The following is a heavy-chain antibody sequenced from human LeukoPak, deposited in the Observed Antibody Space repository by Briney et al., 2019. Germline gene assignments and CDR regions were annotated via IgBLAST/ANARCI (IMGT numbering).Heavy chain of an antibody. CDR3: ASGAWAARLNS. CDR2: IFDGKTI. J-gene: IGHJ4*02. V-gene: IGHV4-34*12. D-gene: IGHD4-23*01. CDR1: GESLNYYY. Sequence: SDTLSLTCAVYGESLNYYYWSWIRQSPGKGLEWIGDIFDGKTIDYNPSLKSRVTISAATSSQQFSLNLKSVTAADTAVYFCASGAWAARLNSWAQGALVIVSS.